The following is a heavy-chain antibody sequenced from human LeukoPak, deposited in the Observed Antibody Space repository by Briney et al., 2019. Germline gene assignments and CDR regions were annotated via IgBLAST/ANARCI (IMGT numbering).Heavy chain of an antibody. CDR1: GFIFRSYA. CDR3: AREGRTIPDAFDI. V-gene: IGHV3-23*01. J-gene: IGHJ3*02. CDR2: ITANGDST. Sequence: GGSLRLSCVGSGFIFRSYAVTWVRQAPGKGLDWVSSITANGDSTYYADSVKGRFTISRDNSKNTLYLQMNSLRAEDTAVYYCAREGRTIPDAFDIWGQGTMVTVSS. D-gene: IGHD3-10*01.